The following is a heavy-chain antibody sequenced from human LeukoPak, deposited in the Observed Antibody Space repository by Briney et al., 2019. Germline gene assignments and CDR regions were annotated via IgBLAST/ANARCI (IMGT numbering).Heavy chain of an antibody. J-gene: IGHJ4*02. Sequence: SVKVSCKASGGTFSSYAISWVRQAPGQGLEWMGGIIPIFGTANYAQKFQGRVTITADESTSTAYMELSSLRSEDTAVYYCARGTRSGRPSGRFYFDYWGQGTLVTVSS. CDR2: IIPIFGTA. D-gene: IGHD1-26*01. CDR3: ARGTRSGRPSGRFYFDY. CDR1: GGTFSSYA. V-gene: IGHV1-69*13.